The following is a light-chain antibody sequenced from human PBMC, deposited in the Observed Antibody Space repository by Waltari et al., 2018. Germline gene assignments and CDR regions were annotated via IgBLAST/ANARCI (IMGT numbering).Light chain of an antibody. V-gene: IGKV1-13*02. J-gene: IGKJ2*01. CDR1: EAIRTG. CDR2: DTS. CDR3: QQFNTYSFYT. Sequence: AIPLTQSPSSLSASVGDRVTLTCRAGEAIRTGLAWYQQRPGKPPKVLIFDTSSLESGVPSRISGSRSGTDFTLTISSLQPEDFATYYCQQFNTYSFYTFGQGTKLEI.